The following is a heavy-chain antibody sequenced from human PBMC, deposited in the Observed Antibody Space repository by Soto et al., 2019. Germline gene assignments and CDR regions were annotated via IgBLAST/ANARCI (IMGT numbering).Heavy chain of an antibody. Sequence: QMQLVQSGPEVKKPGTSVKVSCKASGFTFTSSAMQWVRQARGQRLEWIGWIVVNSGNTNSAQKFQERVTITRDMSTSTAYMELRSLRSEDTAVYYCAADWHYGSGSYYAYYYGMDVWGQGTTVTVSS. CDR3: AADWHYGSGSYYAYYYGMDV. J-gene: IGHJ6*02. CDR1: GFTFTSSA. V-gene: IGHV1-58*02. CDR2: IVVNSGNT. D-gene: IGHD3-10*01.